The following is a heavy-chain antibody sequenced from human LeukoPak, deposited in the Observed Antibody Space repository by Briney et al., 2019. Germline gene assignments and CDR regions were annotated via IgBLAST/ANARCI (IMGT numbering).Heavy chain of an antibody. D-gene: IGHD6-13*01. V-gene: IGHV3-23*01. J-gene: IGHJ4*02. CDR1: GFTFSSYA. CDR3: ARERRYTNSWYSFDY. Sequence: GGSLRLSCAASGFTFSSYAMSWVRQAPGKGLEWVSGSGGTSGSTFDADSVKGRFTISRDYSKNTLYLQMNSLRAEDTAVYYCARERRYTNSWYSFDYWGLGTLVTVSS. CDR2: SGGTSGST.